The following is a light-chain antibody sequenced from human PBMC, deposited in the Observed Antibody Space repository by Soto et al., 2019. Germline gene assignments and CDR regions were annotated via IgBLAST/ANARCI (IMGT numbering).Light chain of an antibody. J-gene: IGKJ4*01. CDR2: AAS. V-gene: IGKV3-20*01. CDR3: QHYGSASPI. Sequence: EIVLTQSPGTLSLSPGERATLSCRASQSVSSSYLAWYQQKPGQAPRLLISAASSRATGVPDRFSGSGSGADFTLSVSRLEPDDFAVYYCQHYGSASPIFGGGTKVEIK. CDR1: QSVSSSY.